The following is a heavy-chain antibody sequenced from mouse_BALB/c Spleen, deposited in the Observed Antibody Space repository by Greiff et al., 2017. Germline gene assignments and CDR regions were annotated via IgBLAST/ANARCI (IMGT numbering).Heavy chain of an antibody. Sequence: QVQLQQPGAELVKPGASVKLSCKASGYTFTSYYMYWVKQRPGQGLEWIGGINPSNGGTNFNEKFKSKATLTVDKSSSTAYMQLSSLTSEDSAVYYCTSSYYYGIDFDYWGKGTTLTVSS. V-gene: IGHV1S81*02. CDR3: TSSYYYGIDFDY. D-gene: IGHD1-1*01. CDR1: GYTFTSYY. J-gene: IGHJ2*01. CDR2: INPSNGGT.